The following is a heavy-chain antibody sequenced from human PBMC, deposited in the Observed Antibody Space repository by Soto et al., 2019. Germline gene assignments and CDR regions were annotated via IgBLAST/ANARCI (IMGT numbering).Heavy chain of an antibody. D-gene: IGHD3-3*01. CDR3: ARDLRFLEYVMWLRSDGLFDY. CDR1: GFTFSSYS. J-gene: IGHJ4*02. CDR2: ISSSSSTI. V-gene: IGHV3-48*02. Sequence: EVQLVESGGGLVQPGGSLRLSCAASGFTFSSYSMNWVRQAPGKGLEWVSYISSSSSTIYYADSVKGRFTISRDNAKNSLYLQMNRLRDEDTAVYYCARDLRFLEYVMWLRSDGLFDYWGQGTLVTVSS.